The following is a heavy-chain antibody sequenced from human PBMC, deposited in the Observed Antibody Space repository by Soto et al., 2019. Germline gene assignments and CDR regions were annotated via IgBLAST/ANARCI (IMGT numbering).Heavy chain of an antibody. CDR3: ARHYSSGSRNWFDP. Sequence: QLQLQESGPGLVKPSETLSLTCSVSGGSINSSSYFWGWVRQPPGKGLEWIGSIYYSGSTYYNPYLRSRVTISVSTSNNQFSLKLSSVTAADTAVFYCARHYSSGSRNWFDPWGQVTLVTVSS. CDR2: IYYSGST. J-gene: IGHJ5*02. CDR1: GGSINSSSYF. D-gene: IGHD6-19*01. V-gene: IGHV4-39*01.